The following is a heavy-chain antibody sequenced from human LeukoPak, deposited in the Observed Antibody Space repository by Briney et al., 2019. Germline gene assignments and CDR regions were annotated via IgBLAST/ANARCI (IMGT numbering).Heavy chain of an antibody. Sequence: ASVKVSCKASGYTFTNYGISWVRQAPGQGLEWMGWISGYNGNTNYAQKFQGRVTMTTDTSTTTAFMELRSLRSHDTAVYYCARDWGQTDSPLDYWGQGTLVTVSS. V-gene: IGHV1-18*01. D-gene: IGHD3-16*01. J-gene: IGHJ4*02. CDR3: ARDWGQTDSPLDY. CDR2: ISGYNGNT. CDR1: GYTFTNYG.